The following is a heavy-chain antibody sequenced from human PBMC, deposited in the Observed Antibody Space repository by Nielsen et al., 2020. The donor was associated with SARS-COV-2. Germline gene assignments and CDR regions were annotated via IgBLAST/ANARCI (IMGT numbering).Heavy chain of an antibody. J-gene: IGHJ6*02. V-gene: IGHV1-46*01. CDR2: INPSGGST. CDR3: AREPLGYCSSTSCYDYYYYYGMDV. Sequence: WVRQAPGQGLEWMGIINPSGGSTSYAQKFQGRVTITADESTSTAYMELSSLRSEDTAVYYCAREPLGYCSSTSCYDYYYYYGMDVWGQGTTVTVSS. D-gene: IGHD2-2*01.